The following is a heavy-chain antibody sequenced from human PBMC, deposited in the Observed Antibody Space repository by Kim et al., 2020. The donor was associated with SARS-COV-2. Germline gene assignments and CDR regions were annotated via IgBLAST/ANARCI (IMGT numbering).Heavy chain of an antibody. V-gene: IGHV3-43D*03. CDR1: GFTFDDYA. Sequence: GGSLRLSCAASGFTFDDYAMHWVRQAPGKGLEWVSPISSDSGSIYYADSVKGRFTISRDNSKNSLYLQMNSLRAEDTALYYCANDMAVPRVLDYYGMDVWGQGTPVTVSS. CDR3: ANDMAVPRVLDYYGMDV. J-gene: IGHJ6*02. CDR2: ISSDSGSI. D-gene: IGHD3-10*01.